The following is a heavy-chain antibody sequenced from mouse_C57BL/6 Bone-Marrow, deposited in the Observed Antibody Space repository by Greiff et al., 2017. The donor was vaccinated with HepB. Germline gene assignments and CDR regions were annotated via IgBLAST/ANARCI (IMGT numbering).Heavy chain of an antibody. Sequence: EVNVVESGGGLVQPGESLKLSCESNEYEFPSHDMSWVRKTPEKRLELVAAINSDGGSTYYPDTMERRFIIYRDNTKKTLYLQMSSLRSEDTALYYCARRGTGYAMDYWGQGTSVTVSS. CDR1: EYEFPSHD. CDR2: INSDGGST. CDR3: ARRGTGYAMDY. D-gene: IGHD3-3*01. V-gene: IGHV5-2*01. J-gene: IGHJ4*01.